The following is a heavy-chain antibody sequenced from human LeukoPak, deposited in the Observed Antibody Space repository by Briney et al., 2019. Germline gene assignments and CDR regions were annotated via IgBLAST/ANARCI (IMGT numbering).Heavy chain of an antibody. D-gene: IGHD3-3*01. CDR3: ARGGQSGYNDDAFDI. J-gene: IGHJ3*02. V-gene: IGHV4-39*01. Sequence: PSETLSLTCTVSGGSTSSSSYYWGWIRQPPGKGLEWIGSMYYSGSTYYNPSLKSRVTISVDTSKNQFSLKLSSVTAADTAVYYCARGGQSGYNDDAFDIWGQGTMVTVSS. CDR2: MYYSGST. CDR1: GGSTSSSSYY.